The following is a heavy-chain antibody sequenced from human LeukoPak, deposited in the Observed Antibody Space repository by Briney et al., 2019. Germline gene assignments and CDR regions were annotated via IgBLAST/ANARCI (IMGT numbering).Heavy chain of an antibody. V-gene: IGHV3-23*01. CDR3: AKSHSVEYRGYFDS. CDR1: RFSFSTYA. D-gene: IGHD2/OR15-2a*01. J-gene: IGHJ4*02. CDR2: ISNGGDST. Sequence: GGSLRLSCAAPRFSFSTYAMSWVRQAPGKGLEWVSTISNGGDSTYYADSVKGRFTISRDNSKNTLSLQMNGLRADDTAVYYCAKSHSVEYRGYFDSWGQGILVTVSS.